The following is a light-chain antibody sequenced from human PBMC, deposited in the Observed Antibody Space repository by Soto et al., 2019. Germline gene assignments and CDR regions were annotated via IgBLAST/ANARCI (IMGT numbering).Light chain of an antibody. V-gene: IGKV3-20*01. Sequence: IVLTQSPGTLSLSPGERATLSCRANQSIGRRYLAWYQQKPGQGPMLLIYDTSERASDIPDRFSGSGSGTDFTLTISRLVPEDFALYYCQYQGTFGGGTKVEIK. CDR1: QSIGRRY. J-gene: IGKJ4*01. CDR3: QYQGT. CDR2: DTS.